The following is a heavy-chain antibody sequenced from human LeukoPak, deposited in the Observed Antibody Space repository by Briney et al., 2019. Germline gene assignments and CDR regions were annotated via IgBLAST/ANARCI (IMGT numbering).Heavy chain of an antibody. V-gene: IGHV3-30*02. D-gene: IGHD5-18*01. Sequence: GGSLRLSCAASGFTFSSYGMHWVRQAPGKGLEWVAFIRYDGSNKYYADSVKGRFTISRDNSKNTLYLQMNSLRAEDTAVYYCAKDGIDQWADTAMVILYYYYYMDVWGKGTTVTISS. J-gene: IGHJ6*03. CDR1: GFTFSSYG. CDR2: IRYDGSNK. CDR3: AKDGIDQWADTAMVILYYYYYMDV.